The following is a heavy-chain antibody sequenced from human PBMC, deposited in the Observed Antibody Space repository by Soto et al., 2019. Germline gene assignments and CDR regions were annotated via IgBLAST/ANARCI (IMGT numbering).Heavy chain of an antibody. Sequence: PWWSLRLSFSASVFTFSSYSMNWFRQAPGKGLEWVSSISSSSSYIYYADSVKGRFTISRDNAKNSLYLQMNSLRAEDTAVYYCARIPRTEYCSSTSCYYYWGQGTLVTVSS. D-gene: IGHD2-2*01. CDR3: ARIPRTEYCSSTSCYYY. CDR2: ISSSSSYI. V-gene: IGHV3-21*01. CDR1: VFTFSSYS. J-gene: IGHJ4*02.